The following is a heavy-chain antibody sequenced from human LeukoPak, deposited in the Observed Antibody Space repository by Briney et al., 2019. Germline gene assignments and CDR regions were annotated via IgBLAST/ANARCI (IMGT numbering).Heavy chain of an antibody. CDR1: GFTFSDYY. V-gene: IGHV3-11*04. J-gene: IGHJ4*02. D-gene: IGHD2/OR15-2a*01. CDR3: ATWSDPYSSTSFDY. CDR2: ISGSGTTF. Sequence: GGSLRLSCAASGFTFSDYYMNWIRQAPGKGLEWLSYISGSGTTFYYADSVKGRFTISRDNAKNSLYLQMNSLRAEDTAVYYCATWSDPYSSTSFDYWGQGTLVTVSS.